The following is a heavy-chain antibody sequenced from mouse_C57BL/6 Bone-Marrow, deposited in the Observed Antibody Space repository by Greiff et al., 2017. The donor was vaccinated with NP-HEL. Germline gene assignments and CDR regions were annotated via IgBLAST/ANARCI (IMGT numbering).Heavy chain of an antibody. J-gene: IGHJ1*03. CDR2: IDPANGNT. CDR1: GFNIKDYY. CDR3: ARGYYGYSYWYFDV. Sequence: VHVKQSGAELVRPGASVKLSCTASGFNIKDYYMHWVKQRPEQGLEWIGRIDPANGNTKYAPKFQGKATITADTSSNTAYLQLSSLTSEDTAIYYCARGYYGYSYWYFDVWGTGTTVTVSS. D-gene: IGHD2-2*01. V-gene: IGHV14-3*01.